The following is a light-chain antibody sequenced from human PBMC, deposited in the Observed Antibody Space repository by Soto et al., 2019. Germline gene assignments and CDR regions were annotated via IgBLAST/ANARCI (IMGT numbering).Light chain of an antibody. CDR3: QQYNSWPWA. Sequence: IVMTQSPSTLSVTPGDKVTITCRASQSVSSWLAWYQQKPGQAPRLLIYGASTRATGIPARFSGSGSGTDFTLTISSLQSEDFAVYYCQQYNSWPWAFGQGTKVDIK. V-gene: IGKV3-15*01. J-gene: IGKJ1*01. CDR2: GAS. CDR1: QSVSSW.